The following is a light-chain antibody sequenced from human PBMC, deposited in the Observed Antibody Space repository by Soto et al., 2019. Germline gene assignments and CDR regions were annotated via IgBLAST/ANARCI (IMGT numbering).Light chain of an antibody. Sequence: QSVLTQPASGSGSPGQSITISCTGTSSDVGSYNLVSWYQQHPGKAPKLIISEGSERPSGVSTRFSGSKSGNTASLTISGLQAEDEADYYCCSFARGSSYVFGTGTKVTVL. CDR2: EGS. CDR3: CSFARGSSYV. J-gene: IGLJ1*01. CDR1: SSDVGSYNL. V-gene: IGLV2-23*01.